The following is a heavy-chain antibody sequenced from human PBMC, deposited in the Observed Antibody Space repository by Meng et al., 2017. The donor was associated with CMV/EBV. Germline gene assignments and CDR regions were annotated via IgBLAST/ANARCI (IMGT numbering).Heavy chain of an antibody. CDR2: ISSSSSYI. V-gene: IGHV3-21*01. CDR3: ARDGIVVVVAATSYYGMDV. CDR1: GFTFSSYS. D-gene: IGHD2-15*01. J-gene: IGHJ6*02. Sequence: GESLKISCAASGFTFSSYSMNWVRQAPGKGLEWVSSISSSSSYIYYADSVKGRSTISRDNAKNSLYLQMNSLRAEDTAVYYCARDGIVVVVAATSYYGMDVWGQGTTVTVSS.